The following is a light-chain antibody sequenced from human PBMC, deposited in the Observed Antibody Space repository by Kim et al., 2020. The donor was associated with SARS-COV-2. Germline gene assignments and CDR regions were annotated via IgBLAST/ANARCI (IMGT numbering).Light chain of an antibody. CDR1: QNISNW. Sequence: AAVRDRVTVTVRDSQNISNWLAWYQQKPGKAPKLLIYKASSLESGAPSSFSGSGSGTEFTLTISSLQPHDFGSYYCQQYDTYPVTFGQGTKVDIK. V-gene: IGKV1-5*03. CDR2: KAS. J-gene: IGKJ1*01. CDR3: QQYDTYPVT.